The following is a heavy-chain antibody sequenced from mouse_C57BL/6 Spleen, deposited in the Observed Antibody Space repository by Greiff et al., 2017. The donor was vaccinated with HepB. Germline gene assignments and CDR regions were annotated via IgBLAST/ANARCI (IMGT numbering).Heavy chain of an antibody. CDR1: GFNIKDDY. J-gene: IGHJ3*01. V-gene: IGHV14-4*01. CDR2: IDPENGDT. CDR3: TRGRYDSY. D-gene: IGHD2-4*01. Sequence: EVQLQQSGAELVRPGASVKLSCTAPGFNIKDDYMHWVKQRPEQGLEWIGWIDPENGDTEYASKFQGKATITAYTYSNTIYLLLSSLTSEDSAVYYCTRGRYDSYWGKGTLVTVSA.